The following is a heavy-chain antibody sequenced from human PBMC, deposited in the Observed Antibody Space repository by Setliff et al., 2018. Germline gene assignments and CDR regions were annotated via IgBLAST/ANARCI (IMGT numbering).Heavy chain of an antibody. V-gene: IGHV3-23*01. CDR1: GFTFSSYA. CDR3: AATRSHYPPQYYHYHYMDL. Sequence: GGSLRLSCGASGFTFSSYAMSWVRQAPGKGLEWVSAISGGATRTYYADSVKGRFTISRDNSKSTLYLQMNSLRAEDTAVYYCAATRSHYPPQYYHYHYMDLWGKGTTVTVSS. CDR2: ISGGATRT. J-gene: IGHJ6*03. D-gene: IGHD1-26*01.